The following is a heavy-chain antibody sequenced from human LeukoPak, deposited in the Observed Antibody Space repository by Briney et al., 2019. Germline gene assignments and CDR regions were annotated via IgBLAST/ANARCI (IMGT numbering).Heavy chain of an antibody. CDR2: IYYSGIT. V-gene: IGHV4-59*08. D-gene: IGHD6-19*01. Sequence: SETLSLTCTVSGGSISNNYWSWIRQPPGKGLEWIAYIYYSGITNYNPSLKSRVTISVDTSKNQFSLKLASVTAADTAVYYCARRVSGWFYFDFWGQGTLVTVSS. CDR3: ARRVSGWFYFDF. J-gene: IGHJ4*02. CDR1: GGSISNNY.